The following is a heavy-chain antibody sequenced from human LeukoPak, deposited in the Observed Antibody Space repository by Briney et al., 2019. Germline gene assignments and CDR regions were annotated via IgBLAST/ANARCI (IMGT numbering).Heavy chain of an antibody. CDR1: GDYLTTTNYY. D-gene: IGHD3-9*01. Sequence: PSETLSLTCNVSGDYLTTTNYYWAWIRQPPGKGLEGITSVFYSGTTYYSPSLKSRVVISMDTSRKQISLRLSSVTATDTAIYYCARRSRLYKHETTGYHDSWGQGTLVTVSS. J-gene: IGHJ4*02. CDR3: ARRSRLYKHETTGYHDS. CDR2: VFYSGTT. V-gene: IGHV4-39*01.